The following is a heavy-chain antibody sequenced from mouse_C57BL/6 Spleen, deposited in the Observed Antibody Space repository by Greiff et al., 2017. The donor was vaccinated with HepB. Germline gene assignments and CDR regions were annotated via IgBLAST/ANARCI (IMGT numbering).Heavy chain of an antibody. CDR2: IYPSDSET. CDR3: AREGDYDAGFAY. D-gene: IGHD2-4*01. J-gene: IGHJ3*01. CDR1: GYTFTSYW. Sequence: VQLQQPGAELVRPGSSVKLSCKASGYTFTSYWMDWVKQRPGQGLEWIGNIYPSDSETHYNQKFKDKATLTVDKSSNTAYMQLSSLTSEDSAVYYWAREGDYDAGFAYWGQGTLVTVSA. V-gene: IGHV1-61*01.